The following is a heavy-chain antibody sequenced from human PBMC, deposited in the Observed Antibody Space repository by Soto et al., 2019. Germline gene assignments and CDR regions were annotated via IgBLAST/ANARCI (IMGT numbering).Heavy chain of an antibody. CDR2: IIPIFGTA. V-gene: IGHV1-69*06. CDR3: ARGGYYYASSGYRFGP. D-gene: IGHD3-22*01. Sequence: SVKVSCKASGGTFSSYAIRWVRQAPGQGLEWMGGIIPIFGTANYAQKFQGRVTITADKSTSTAYMELSSLRSEDTAVYYCARGGYYYASSGYRFGPWGKGTLVTV. CDR1: GGTFSSYA. J-gene: IGHJ5*02.